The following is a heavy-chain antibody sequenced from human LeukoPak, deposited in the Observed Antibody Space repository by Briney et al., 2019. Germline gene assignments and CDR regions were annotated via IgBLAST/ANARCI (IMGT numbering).Heavy chain of an antibody. Sequence: PGGSLRLSCAASGFTFSNAWMCWVRQAPGKGLEWVGRIKSKTDGGTTDYAAPVKGRFTISRDDSKNTLYLQMNSLKTEDTAVYYCTTDLPYDSSGYQPWGQGTLVTVSS. D-gene: IGHD3-22*01. V-gene: IGHV3-15*01. J-gene: IGHJ5*02. CDR3: TTDLPYDSSGYQP. CDR1: GFTFSNAW. CDR2: IKSKTDGGTT.